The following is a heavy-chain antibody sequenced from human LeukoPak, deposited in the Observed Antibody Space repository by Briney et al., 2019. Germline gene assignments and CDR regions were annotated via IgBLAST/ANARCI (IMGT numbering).Heavy chain of an antibody. J-gene: IGHJ6*03. Sequence: SGGSLRLSCAASGFTFSSYGMPWVRQAPGKGLEWVAVISYDVGKKYYADSVKGRFTISRDNSKNTLYLQMNSLKIEDTAVYYCTRDMILTEKYNYYYYMDVWGTGTTVTVSS. D-gene: IGHD7-27*01. V-gene: IGHV3-30*03. CDR1: GFTFSSYG. CDR3: TRDMILTEKYNYYYYMDV. CDR2: ISYDVGKK.